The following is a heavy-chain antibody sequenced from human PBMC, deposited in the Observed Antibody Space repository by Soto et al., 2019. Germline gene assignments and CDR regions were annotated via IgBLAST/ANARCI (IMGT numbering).Heavy chain of an antibody. CDR2: ISAYNGNT. CDR3: ARDSLGKVPAYGAARLKTGRIRDDY. Sequence: ASVKVSCKASGYTFTSYGISWVRQAPGQGLEWMGWISAYNGNTNYAQKLQGRVTMTTEKSTSTAYMELRSLRSDDTAVYYCARDSLGKVPAYGAARLKTGRIRDDYWGQGTLVTVSS. V-gene: IGHV1-18*01. CDR1: GYTFTSYG. J-gene: IGHJ4*02. D-gene: IGHD6-6*01.